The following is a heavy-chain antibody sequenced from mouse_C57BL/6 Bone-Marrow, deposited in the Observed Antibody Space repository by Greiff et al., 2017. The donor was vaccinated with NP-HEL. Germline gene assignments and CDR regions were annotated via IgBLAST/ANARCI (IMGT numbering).Heavy chain of an antibody. V-gene: IGHV1-82*01. CDR3: ARGGDYYGSSLSFDY. J-gene: IGHJ2*01. D-gene: IGHD1-1*01. CDR1: GYAFSSSW. CDR2: IYPGDGDT. Sequence: QVQLKQSGPELVKPGASVKISCKASGYAFSSSWMNWVKQRPGKGLEWIGRIYPGDGDTNYNGKFEGKATLTADKSSSTAYMQLSSLTSEDSAVYFCARGGDYYGSSLSFDYWGQGTTLTVSS.